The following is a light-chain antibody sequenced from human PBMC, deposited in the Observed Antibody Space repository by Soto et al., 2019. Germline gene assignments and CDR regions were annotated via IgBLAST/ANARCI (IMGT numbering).Light chain of an antibody. CDR1: QSVSSSY. J-gene: IGKJ5*01. CDR2: GAS. V-gene: IGKV3D-7*01. Sequence: PGERVTLSCRASQSVSSSYLTWYQQKPGQAPRLLIYGASTRATSIPARFSGSGSGTDFTLTISSLQPEDFAVYYCHQDYNLPPITFGQGTRLEIK. CDR3: HQDYNLPPIT.